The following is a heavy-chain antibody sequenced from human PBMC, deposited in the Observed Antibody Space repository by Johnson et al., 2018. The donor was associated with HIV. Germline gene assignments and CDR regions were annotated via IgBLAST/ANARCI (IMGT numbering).Heavy chain of an antibody. CDR2: ISYDGSNK. V-gene: IGHV3-30-3*01. D-gene: IGHD6-19*01. CDR3: ARAGGLMAVAGYDAFDI. J-gene: IGHJ3*02. Sequence: QLVESGGGLVQPGGSLRLSCAASGFTFSSYAMHWVRQAPGKGLEWVAVISYDGSNKYYADSVKGRFTISRDNPKNTLYLQMNSLRAEDTAVYYCARAGGLMAVAGYDAFDIWGQGTMVTVSS. CDR1: GFTFSSYA.